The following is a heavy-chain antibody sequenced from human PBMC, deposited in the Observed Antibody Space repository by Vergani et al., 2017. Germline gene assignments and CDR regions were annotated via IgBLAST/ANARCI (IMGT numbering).Heavy chain of an antibody. CDR2: VDPEDGET. V-gene: IGHV1-69-2*01. Sequence: EVQLLQSGAEVKKPGATMKISCKVSGYTFTDHYTPWVKQAPGKGREWMGIVDPEDGETIYAEKFKGRVTIAADTSTDPAHLELGSLRSEDTAVYYCATPQTVTTGGMEVWGQGTTVNVSS. CDR3: ATPQTVTTGGMEV. D-gene: IGHD4-17*01. J-gene: IGHJ6*02. CDR1: GYTFTDHY.